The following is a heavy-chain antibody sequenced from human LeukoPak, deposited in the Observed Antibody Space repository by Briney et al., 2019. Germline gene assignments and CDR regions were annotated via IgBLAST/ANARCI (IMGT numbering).Heavy chain of an antibody. Sequence: ASVKVSCKASGYIFTTFSIHWVRQAPGQRLEWMGWINACNGNTKYSQKFQDRVTITRDTSASTAYMEVSSLRSEDMAVYYCARGGYDFWSGSPHDYWGQGTLVTVSS. CDR2: INACNGNT. CDR1: GYIFTTFS. D-gene: IGHD3-3*01. J-gene: IGHJ4*02. V-gene: IGHV1-3*01. CDR3: ARGGYDFWSGSPHDY.